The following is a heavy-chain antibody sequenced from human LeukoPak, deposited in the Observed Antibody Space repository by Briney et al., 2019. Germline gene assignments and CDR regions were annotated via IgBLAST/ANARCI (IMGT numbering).Heavy chain of an antibody. CDR2: LYTRGSI. CDR3: ARGVGGYCSGGSCYSGPNWFDP. J-gene: IGHJ5*02. D-gene: IGHD2-15*01. V-gene: IGHV4-61*02. Sequence: SETLSLTCIVSGGSIRSGSYYWSWIRQPAGKGLEWIGRLYTRGSINYNPSLKSRVTISVDTSKNQFSLKLSSVTAADTAVYYCARGVGGYCSGGSCYSGPNWFDPWGQGTLVTVSS. CDR1: GGSIRSGSYY.